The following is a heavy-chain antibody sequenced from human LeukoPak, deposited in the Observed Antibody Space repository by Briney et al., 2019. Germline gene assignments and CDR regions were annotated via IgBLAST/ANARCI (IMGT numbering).Heavy chain of an antibody. CDR1: GFTFSSYG. Sequence: GGSLRLSCAASGFTFSSYGMHWVRQAPGKGLEWVAIIWSDAINKYYADSVKGRFTISRDNSKNTLYLQMNSLKAEDTAVYYCARAREALEWLLSELFDYWGQGTLVTVSS. CDR2: IWSDAINK. CDR3: ARAREALEWLLSELFDY. J-gene: IGHJ4*02. V-gene: IGHV3-33*01. D-gene: IGHD3-3*01.